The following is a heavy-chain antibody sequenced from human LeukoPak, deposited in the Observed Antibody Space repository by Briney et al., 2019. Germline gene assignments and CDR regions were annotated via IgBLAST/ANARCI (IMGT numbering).Heavy chain of an antibody. CDR2: IYSGGST. CDR1: GFTVSSNY. Sequence: PGGSLRLSCAASGFTVSSNYMSWVRQAPGKGLEWVSVIYSGGSTYYADSVKGRFTISRDNSKNTLYLQMNSLRAEDTAVYYCAKGLHYYDSSGYYYPFDYWGQGTLVTVSS. CDR3: AKGLHYYDSSGYYYPFDY. J-gene: IGHJ4*02. V-gene: IGHV3-53*01. D-gene: IGHD3-22*01.